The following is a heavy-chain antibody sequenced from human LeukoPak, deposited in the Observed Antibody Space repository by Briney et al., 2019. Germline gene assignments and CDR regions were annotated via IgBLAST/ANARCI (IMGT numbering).Heavy chain of an antibody. CDR2: ISYDGSNK. CDR1: GFTFSSYA. J-gene: IGHJ5*02. D-gene: IGHD3-16*01. CDR3: ARDFGGYNWFDP. V-gene: IGHV3-30-3*01. Sequence: PGRSLRLSCAASGFTFSSYAMHWVRQAPGKGLEWVAVISYDGSNKYYAGSVKGRFTISRDNSKNTLYLQMSSLRAEDTAVYYCARDFGGYNWFDPWGQGTLVTVPS.